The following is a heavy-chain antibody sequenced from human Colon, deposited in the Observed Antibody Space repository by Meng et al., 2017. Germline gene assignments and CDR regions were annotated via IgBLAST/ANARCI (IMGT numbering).Heavy chain of an antibody. J-gene: IGHJ4*02. D-gene: IGHD3-10*01. V-gene: IGHV4-61*01. Sequence: ESGPGLVRPSENLSPTCDVSGGSVSSASYYWSWIRQPPGKGLEWIGLIHYSGSRNYNPSLKSRVTMSVDTSKNQVSLRLTSVTAADTAVYYCARFYGSGTFEVHDYWGQGTLVTVSS. CDR2: IHYSGSR. CDR3: ARFYGSGTFEVHDY. CDR1: GGSVSSASYY.